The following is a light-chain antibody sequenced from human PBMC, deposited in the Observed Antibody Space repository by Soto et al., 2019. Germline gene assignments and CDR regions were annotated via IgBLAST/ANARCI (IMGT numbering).Light chain of an antibody. J-gene: IGKJ2*01. CDR3: QQYYSLPYT. CDR1: QSVLYSSTNKNY. Sequence: DIVMTQSPDSLAVSLGERATINCKSSQSVLYSSTNKNYLAWYQQKPGQPPKLLIFWASTRESGVPDRFSGSGSGTDFTLTISSLQAEDVAVYYCQQYYSLPYTFSQGTTLEIK. CDR2: WAS. V-gene: IGKV4-1*01.